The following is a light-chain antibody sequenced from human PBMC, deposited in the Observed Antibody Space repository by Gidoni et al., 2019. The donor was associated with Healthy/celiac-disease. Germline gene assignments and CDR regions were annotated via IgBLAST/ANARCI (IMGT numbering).Light chain of an antibody. CDR3: HQYRNWPSLT. J-gene: IGKJ4*01. V-gene: IGKV3-15*01. CDR1: QAINSN. Sequence: EVVMTQSPAIVTVSPGDTATLSCRASQAINSNLAWYQQRHGQAPRLLIYGASTRATGIPARFSGSGSGTEFTLTISSLQFEDFAVYYCHQYRNWPSLTFGGGTKVDIK. CDR2: GAS.